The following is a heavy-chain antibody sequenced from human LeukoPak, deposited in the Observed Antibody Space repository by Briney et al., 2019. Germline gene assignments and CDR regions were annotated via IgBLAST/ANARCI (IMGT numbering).Heavy chain of an antibody. D-gene: IGHD3-9*01. J-gene: IGHJ4*02. Sequence: GGSLRLFCAASGFTFSSCAMSWVRQAPGKGLEWVSTISGSGSSTYYADSVKGRFTISRDNSKYTLYLQMDSLRAEDTAVYYCAKVFLSDWLIDSWGQGTLVTVSS. CDR3: AKVFLSDWLIDS. CDR2: ISGSGSST. CDR1: GFTFSSCA. V-gene: IGHV3-23*01.